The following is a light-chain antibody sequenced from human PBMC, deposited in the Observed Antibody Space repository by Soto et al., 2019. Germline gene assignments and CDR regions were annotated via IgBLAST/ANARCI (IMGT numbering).Light chain of an antibody. V-gene: IGLV1-40*01. J-gene: IGLJ1*01. CDR2: GNS. Sequence: QSVLTQPPSVSGAPGQRVTISCTGSSSNIGAGYYVHWYQQLPGTAPKLLIYGNSNRPSGVPDRFSGSKSGTSASLAITGVQAEDEADYYCQSYDSSLSGYVFGTGTKLTVL. CDR3: QSYDSSLSGYV. CDR1: SSNIGAGYY.